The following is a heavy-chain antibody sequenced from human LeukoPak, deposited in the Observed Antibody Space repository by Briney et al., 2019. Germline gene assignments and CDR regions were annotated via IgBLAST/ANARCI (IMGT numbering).Heavy chain of an antibody. CDR3: ARERGYSYGPGDY. CDR2: ISYDGSNK. D-gene: IGHD5-18*01. Sequence: GGSLRLSCAASGFTFSSYAMHWVRQAPGKGLEGVAVISYDGSNKYYADSVKGRFTISRDNSKNTLYLQMNSLRAEDTAVYYCARERGYSYGPGDYWGQGTLVTVSS. J-gene: IGHJ4*02. CDR1: GFTFSSYA. V-gene: IGHV3-30-3*01.